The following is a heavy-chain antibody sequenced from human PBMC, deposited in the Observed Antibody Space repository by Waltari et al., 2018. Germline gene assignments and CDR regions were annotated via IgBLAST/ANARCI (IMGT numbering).Heavy chain of an antibody. V-gene: IGHV1-2*02. CDR2: INPNRGGT. J-gene: IGHJ4*02. Sequence: QVQLVQSGAEVKKPGASVKVSCKASGYTFTGYYMHWVRQAPGQGLEWMGWINPNRGGTNYAQKFQGRVTMTRDTSISTAYMELSRLRSDDTAVYYCARALYNWNYLFDYWGQGTLVTVSS. D-gene: IGHD1-7*01. CDR3: ARALYNWNYLFDY. CDR1: GYTFTGYY.